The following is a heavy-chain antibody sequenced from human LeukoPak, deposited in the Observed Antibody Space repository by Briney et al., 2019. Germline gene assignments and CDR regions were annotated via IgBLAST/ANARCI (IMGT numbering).Heavy chain of an antibody. CDR2: IYYSGST. V-gene: IGHV4-39*01. Sequence: SETLSLTCTVSGGSISSSSYYWVWIRQPPGKGLEWVGNIYYSGSTYYSPSLKSRLTISIDTSKNQFSLKLNSVTAADTALYYCARRHSGSSLVDYWGQGTLVTVSS. CDR3: ARRHSGSSLVDY. D-gene: IGHD1-26*01. CDR1: GGSISSSSYY. J-gene: IGHJ4*02.